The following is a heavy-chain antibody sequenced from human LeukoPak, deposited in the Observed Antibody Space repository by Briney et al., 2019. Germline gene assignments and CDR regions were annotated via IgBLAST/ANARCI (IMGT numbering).Heavy chain of an antibody. V-gene: IGHV4-31*03. CDR2: IYYSGST. D-gene: IGHD5-18*01. CDR1: GGSIRSGGYY. Sequence: SQTLSLTCTVSGGSIRSGGYYWSWIRQHPGKGLEWIGYIYYSGSTYYNPSLKSRVTISVDTSKNQFSLKLSSGTAADTAVYYCARGWTAMVNFDYWGQGTLVTVSS. J-gene: IGHJ4*02. CDR3: ARGWTAMVNFDY.